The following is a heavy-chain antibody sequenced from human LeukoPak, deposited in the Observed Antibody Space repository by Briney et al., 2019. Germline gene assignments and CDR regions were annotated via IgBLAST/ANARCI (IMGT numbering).Heavy chain of an antibody. CDR3: AKGERSITMVRGVIGPFDY. V-gene: IGHV3-23*01. Sequence: GGSLRLSCAASGFTFSSYVMSWVRQAPGKGLEWVSAISGSGGSTYYADSVKGRFTISRDNSKNTLYLQMNSLRAEDTAVYYCAKGERSITMVRGVIGPFDYWGQGTLVTVSS. J-gene: IGHJ4*02. CDR1: GFTFSSYV. CDR2: ISGSGGST. D-gene: IGHD3-10*01.